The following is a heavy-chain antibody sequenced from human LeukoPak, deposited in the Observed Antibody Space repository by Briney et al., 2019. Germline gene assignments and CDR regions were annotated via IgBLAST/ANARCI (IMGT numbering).Heavy chain of an antibody. CDR2: ISYDGSNK. CDR1: GFTFRSYG. D-gene: IGHD5-18*01. J-gene: IGHJ4*02. V-gene: IGHV3-30*03. CDR3: AWGYSDGEGGFDY. Sequence: PGRSLRLSCAASGFTFRSYGMHWVRQAPGKGLVWVAVISYDGSNKYYADSVKGRFTISRDNSKITLYLQMNSLRAEDTAVYYCAWGYSDGEGGFDYWGQGTLVTFSS.